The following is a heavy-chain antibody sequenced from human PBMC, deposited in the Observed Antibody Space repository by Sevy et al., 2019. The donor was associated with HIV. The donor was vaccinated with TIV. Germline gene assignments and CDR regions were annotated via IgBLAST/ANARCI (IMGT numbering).Heavy chain of an antibody. CDR3: ARGGVGVVMSIDAFDL. Sequence: GGSLRLSCAPSGFTFSNYDMHWVRQVTGKGLEWVSAITTAGDTYFAGSVKGRFTISRENAKNSLYLEMNSLGAGDTAVYYCARGGVGVVMSIDAFDLWGQGTMVTVSS. J-gene: IGHJ3*01. D-gene: IGHD3-3*01. CDR2: ITTAGDT. V-gene: IGHV3-13*01. CDR1: GFTFSNYD.